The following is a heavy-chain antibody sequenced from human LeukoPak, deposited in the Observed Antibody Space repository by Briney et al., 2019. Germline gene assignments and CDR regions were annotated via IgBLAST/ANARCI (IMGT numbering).Heavy chain of an antibody. J-gene: IGHJ6*03. D-gene: IGHD1/OR15-1a*01. CDR1: GVTFEDYA. CDR2: ISWDGNDK. V-gene: IGHV3-9*01. Sequence: GGSLRLSCEASGVTFEDYAMRWVRQAPGKGLEWVSGISWDGNDKGYADSVKGRFTISRDNAKNSLYLQMNSLRAEDTALYYCAKSGGWNIGYYYYYMDVWGKGTTVTVSS. CDR3: AKSGGWNIGYYYYYMDV.